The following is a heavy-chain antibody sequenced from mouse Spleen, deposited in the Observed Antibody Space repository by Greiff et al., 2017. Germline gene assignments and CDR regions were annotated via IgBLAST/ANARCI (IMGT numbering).Heavy chain of an antibody. CDR3: ARHGRDYLYWYFDV. Sequence: EVQGVESGGDLVKPGGSLKLSCAASGFTFSSYGMSWVRQTPDKRLEWVATISSGGSYTYYPDSVKGRFTISRDNAKNTLYLQMSSLKSEDTAMYYCARHGRDYLYWYFDVWGTGTTVTVSS. J-gene: IGHJ1*03. D-gene: IGHD2-4*01. CDR2: ISSGGSYT. CDR1: GFTFSSYG. V-gene: IGHV5-6*01.